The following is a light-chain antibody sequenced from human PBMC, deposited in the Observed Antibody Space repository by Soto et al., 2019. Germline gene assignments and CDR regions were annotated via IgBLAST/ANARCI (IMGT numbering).Light chain of an antibody. CDR2: GAS. V-gene: IGKV3-15*01. CDR1: QSVSTN. CDR3: QQYTNRPPWT. J-gene: IGKJ1*01. Sequence: EIVMTQSPATLSGSPGERATLSCRASQSVSTNLAWYQQKPGQAPRLLIYGASTRATGIPARFSGSGSGSEFTHTSSSLQSDDFAVYACQQYTNRPPWTFGQGTKV.